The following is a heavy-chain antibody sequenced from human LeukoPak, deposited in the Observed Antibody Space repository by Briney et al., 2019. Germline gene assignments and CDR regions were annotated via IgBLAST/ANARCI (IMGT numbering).Heavy chain of an antibody. Sequence: PGGSLRLSCAASGFTFSSYSMNWVRQAPGKGLEWVSSISSSSSYIYYADSVKGRFTISRDNAENSLYLQMNSLRAEDTAVYYCARERCSGGSCFYDYWGQGTLVTVSS. CDR3: ARERCSGGSCFYDY. J-gene: IGHJ4*02. CDR1: GFTFSSYS. D-gene: IGHD2-15*01. V-gene: IGHV3-21*01. CDR2: ISSSSSYI.